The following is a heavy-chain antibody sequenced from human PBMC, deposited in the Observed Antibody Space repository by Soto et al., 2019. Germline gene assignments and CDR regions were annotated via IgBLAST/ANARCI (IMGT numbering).Heavy chain of an antibody. CDR1: GFTFSNYV. V-gene: IGHV3-33*01. Sequence: QVQLVESGGGVVQPGRSLRLSCAASGFTFSNYVMHWVRQAPGKGLEWVALIWNDGHKEDYVDSVKGRFTISRDNSKNTLFLQMNSLRDDDTAVYYCAREGNYYDSSDIGPGAFDSWGQGTLVTVSS. CDR3: AREGNYYDSSDIGPGAFDS. D-gene: IGHD3-22*01. J-gene: IGHJ4*02. CDR2: IWNDGHKE.